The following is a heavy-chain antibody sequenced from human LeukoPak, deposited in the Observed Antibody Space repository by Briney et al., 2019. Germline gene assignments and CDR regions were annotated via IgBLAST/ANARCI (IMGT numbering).Heavy chain of an antibody. J-gene: IGHJ6*03. CDR2: LNPNSGGT. D-gene: IGHD1-26*01. V-gene: IGHV1-2*02. Sequence: ASVKVSSKASGYTFPGYYMHWVRQAPGQGLEWMGWLNPNSGGTNYAQKFQGRVTMTRDTSISTAYMELSRLRSDDTAVYYCARAAYSGSYFHYYYYMDVWGKGTTVTISS. CDR3: ARAAYSGSYFHYYYYMDV. CDR1: GYTFPGYY.